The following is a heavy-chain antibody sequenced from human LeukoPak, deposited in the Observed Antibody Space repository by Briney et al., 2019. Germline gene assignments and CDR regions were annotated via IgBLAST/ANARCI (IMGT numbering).Heavy chain of an antibody. Sequence: GRPLRLSCAGSGFTFNTYGMHWVRQAPGKGLEWVAVIWSDGTNKYYADSVKGRFTISRDNSKNTLSLQMNSLRAEDTAVYYCARDGGAAAGLDAFDIWGQGTMVTVSS. CDR1: GFTFNTYG. V-gene: IGHV3-33*01. CDR3: ARDGGAAAGLDAFDI. D-gene: IGHD6-13*01. J-gene: IGHJ3*02. CDR2: IWSDGTNK.